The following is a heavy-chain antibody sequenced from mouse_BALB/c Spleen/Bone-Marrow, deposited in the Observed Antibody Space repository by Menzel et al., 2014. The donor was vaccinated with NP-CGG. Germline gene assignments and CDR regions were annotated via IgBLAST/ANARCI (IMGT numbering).Heavy chain of an antibody. V-gene: IGHV5-17*02. D-gene: IGHD4-1*01. Sequence: EVMLVESGGGLVQPGGSRKLSCAASGFTFSSFGMNWVRQAPERGLEWVAYISSGSGTIFYADTVKGRFTISRDNPKNTLFLQMTSLRSEDSAMYYCARGGNWEDFDYWGQGTTLTVSS. CDR3: ARGGNWEDFDY. CDR2: ISSGSGTI. J-gene: IGHJ2*01. CDR1: GFTFSSFG.